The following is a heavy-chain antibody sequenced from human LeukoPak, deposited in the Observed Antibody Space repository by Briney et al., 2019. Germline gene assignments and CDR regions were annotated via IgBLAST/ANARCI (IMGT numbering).Heavy chain of an antibody. CDR1: GGSISSYY. V-gene: IGHV4-59*01. J-gene: IGHJ6*03. D-gene: IGHD3-9*01. CDR2: IYYSGST. Sequence: SETLSLTCTVSGGSISSYYWSWIRQPPGKGLEWIGYIYYSGSTNYNPSLKSRVTISVDTSKNQFSLKLSSVTAADTAVYYCARVGYDILPGFDYYYYMDVWGKGTTVTISS. CDR3: ARVGYDILPGFDYYYYMDV.